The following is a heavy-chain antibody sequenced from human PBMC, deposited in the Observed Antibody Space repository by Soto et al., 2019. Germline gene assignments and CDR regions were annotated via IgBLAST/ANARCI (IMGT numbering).Heavy chain of an antibody. D-gene: IGHD2-15*01. Sequence: EGSLRLSCAASGFTFSSYAMHWVRQAPGKGLEYVSAISSNGGSTYYADSVKGRFTISRDNSKNTLYLQMSSLRAEDTAVYYWGKGTNGYCSGGSCHTGLEFDYWGQGTLVTVSA. CDR1: GFTFSSYA. CDR3: GKGTNGYCSGGSCHTGLEFDY. CDR2: ISSNGGST. J-gene: IGHJ4*02. V-gene: IGHV3-64D*06.